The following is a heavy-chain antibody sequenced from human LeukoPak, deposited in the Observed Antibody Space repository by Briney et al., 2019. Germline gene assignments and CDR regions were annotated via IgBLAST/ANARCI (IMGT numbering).Heavy chain of an antibody. CDR1: GGTFSSYA. V-gene: IGHV1-69*01. Sequence: GSSVKVSCKASGGTFSSYAISWVRQAPGQGLEWMGGITPIFGTANYAQKLQGRVTITADESTSTAYMELSSLRSEDTAVYYCAREPTGYETPNWGQGTLVTVSS. CDR3: AREPTGYETPN. J-gene: IGHJ4*02. D-gene: IGHD4-23*01. CDR2: ITPIFGTA.